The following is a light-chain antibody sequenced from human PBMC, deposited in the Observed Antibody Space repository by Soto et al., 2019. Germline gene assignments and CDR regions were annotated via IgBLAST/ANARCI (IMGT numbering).Light chain of an antibody. CDR3: HQRSDWLT. V-gene: IGKV3-11*01. CDR1: QRVNNY. Sequence: IMLTLSPAILYLARGERATRSCRASQRVNNYLAWYQQKPGQPPRLLIYDASNRATGVPARFSGSGSGTDYTLTISSLEPEDFASYYCHQRSDWLTFGGGTKVDIK. CDR2: DAS. J-gene: IGKJ4*01.